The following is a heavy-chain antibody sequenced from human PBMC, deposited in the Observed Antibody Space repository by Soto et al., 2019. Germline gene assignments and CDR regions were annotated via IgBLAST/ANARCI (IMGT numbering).Heavy chain of an antibody. CDR3: ARVQYSYGLWYYFDY. Sequence: EVQLVESGGGLVQPGGSLRLSCVASGFIFSDHYMDWVRQAPGKGLEWVGRTRNKANDYTTEYAASVKGRSIISRDDSKNSLYLRMHSLKSEDTAVYYCARVQYSYGLWYYFDYWGQGALVTVSS. CDR1: GFIFSDHY. V-gene: IGHV3-72*01. CDR2: TRNKANDYTT. J-gene: IGHJ4*02. D-gene: IGHD5-18*01.